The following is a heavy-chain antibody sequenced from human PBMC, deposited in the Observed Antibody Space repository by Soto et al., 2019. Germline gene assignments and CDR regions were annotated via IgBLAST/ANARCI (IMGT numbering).Heavy chain of an antibody. CDR3: AKTRSTVIPYFDY. V-gene: IGHV3-23*01. D-gene: IGHD3-22*01. Sequence: GGSLRLSCAASGFSFISYAVSWVRQAPGKGLEWVSVFDGSGGSTYYADSVKGRFTISRDNSKNTLYLQMNSLRAEDTAVYYCAKTRSTVIPYFDYWGQGTLVTVSS. CDR2: FDGSGGST. J-gene: IGHJ4*02. CDR1: GFSFISYA.